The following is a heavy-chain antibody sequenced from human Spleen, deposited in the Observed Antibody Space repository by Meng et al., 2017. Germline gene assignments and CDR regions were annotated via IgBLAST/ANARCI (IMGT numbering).Heavy chain of an antibody. V-gene: IGHV4-34*01. J-gene: IGHJ4*02. Sequence: QVQLHQWGAGLLKPSETLSLTCAVYGGSFSGYYWSWIRQPPGKGLEWIGEINHSGSTNYNPSLKSRVTISVDTSKNQFSLKLSSVTAADTAVYYCARVSRGWSGYYGYWGQGTLVTVSS. CDR1: GGSFSGYY. D-gene: IGHD3-3*01. CDR3: ARVSRGWSGYYGY. CDR2: INHSGST.